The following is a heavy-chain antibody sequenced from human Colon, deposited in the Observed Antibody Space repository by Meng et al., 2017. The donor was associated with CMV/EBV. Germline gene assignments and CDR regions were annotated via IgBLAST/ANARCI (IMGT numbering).Heavy chain of an antibody. CDR3: ARAWGTQQLLTSLDY. V-gene: IGHV1-69*10. D-gene: IGHD6-13*01. CDR1: GYTFNSHK. Sequence: SVKVSCKASGYTFNSHKFRWVRQAPGQGLEWMGGIIPILGIANYAQKFQGRVTMTRDTSITTVYMELSSLTSDDTAVYHCARAWGTQQLLTSLDYWGQGPLVTVSS. J-gene: IGHJ4*02. CDR2: IIPILGIA.